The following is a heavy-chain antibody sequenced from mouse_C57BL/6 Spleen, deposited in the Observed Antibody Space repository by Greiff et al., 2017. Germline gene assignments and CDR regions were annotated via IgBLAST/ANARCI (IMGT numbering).Heavy chain of an antibody. Sequence: EVKLVESGGGLVKPGGSLKLSCAASGFTFSSYTMSWVRQTPEKRLEWVATISGGGGNTYYPDSVKGRFTISRDNAKNTLYLQMSSLGSEDTALYYCSRQGTTVGYFDVWGTGTTVTVSS. D-gene: IGHD1-1*01. CDR1: GFTFSSYT. CDR3: SRQGTTVGYFDV. CDR2: ISGGGGNT. V-gene: IGHV5-9*01. J-gene: IGHJ1*03.